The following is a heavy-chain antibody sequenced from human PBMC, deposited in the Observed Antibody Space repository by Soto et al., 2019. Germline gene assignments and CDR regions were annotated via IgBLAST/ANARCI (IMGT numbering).Heavy chain of an antibody. D-gene: IGHD3-10*01. CDR2: ISGSGGGI. J-gene: IGHJ5*02. CDR1: GFTFGTHA. V-gene: IGHV3-23*01. Sequence: GGSLRLSCSASGFTFGTHAMSWVRQAPGRGLEWVSTISGSGGGIHYADSVKGRFTISRDNSKNTVFLQLNSLRAEDTAVYYCARDLGDYYGSGRDWFDPWGQGTLVTVSS. CDR3: ARDLGDYYGSGRDWFDP.